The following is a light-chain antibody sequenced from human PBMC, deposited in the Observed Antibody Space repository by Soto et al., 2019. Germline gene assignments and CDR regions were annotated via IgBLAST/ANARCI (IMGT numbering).Light chain of an antibody. J-gene: IGKJ3*01. Sequence: EIVLTQSPGTLSLSPGERATLSCRASQTVSSGSLACYQQKPGQAPRILISNASRRATGIPDRFSGSGSGTDFTLTISRLQPEDYSVYFCQQYGRSPVTFGPGTKVDIK. CDR1: QTVSSGS. CDR3: QQYGRSPVT. CDR2: NAS. V-gene: IGKV3-20*01.